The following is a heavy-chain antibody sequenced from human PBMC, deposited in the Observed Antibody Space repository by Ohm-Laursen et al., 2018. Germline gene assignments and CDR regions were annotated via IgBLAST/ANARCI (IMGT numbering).Heavy chain of an antibody. Sequence: SLRLSCAASGFIFSNYLMHWVRQAPGKGLVWVSRVRIVENKVGYADSAKGRFTISRDNAKNTVYLQMNSLRAEDTAVYYCAREGVLGGLDPWGQGTLVTVSS. CDR3: AREGVLGGLDP. D-gene: IGHD3-16*01. J-gene: IGHJ5*02. CDR1: GFIFSNYL. CDR2: VRIVENKV. V-gene: IGHV3-74*01.